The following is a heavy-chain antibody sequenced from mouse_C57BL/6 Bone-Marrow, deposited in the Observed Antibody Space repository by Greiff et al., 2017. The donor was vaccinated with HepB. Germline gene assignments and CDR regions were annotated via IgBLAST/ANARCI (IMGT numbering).Heavy chain of an antibody. Sequence: EVKLVESGGDLVKPGGSLKLSCAASGFTFSSYGMSWVRQTPDKRLEWVATISSGGSYTYYPDSVKGRFTISRDNAKNTLYLQMSSLKSEDTAMYYCARASNPYYFDYWGRGTTLTVSS. J-gene: IGHJ2*01. D-gene: IGHD2-5*01. CDR3: ARASNPYYFDY. CDR2: ISSGGSYT. V-gene: IGHV5-6*02. CDR1: GFTFSSYG.